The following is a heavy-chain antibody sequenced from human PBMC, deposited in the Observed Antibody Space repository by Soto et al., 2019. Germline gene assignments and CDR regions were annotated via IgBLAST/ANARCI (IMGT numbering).Heavy chain of an antibody. D-gene: IGHD3-10*01. CDR1: GITVSRNY. CDR2: IYGGGVT. Sequence: EVQVVESGGGLIQSGGSLRLSCAASGITVSRNYMSWVRQAPGKGLEWVSVIYGGGVTQYAEFVQGRFIISRDNSKNTFYLQMNSLRAEDTAVYYCARGGEEILDVYGMDVWGQVTTVTVSS. V-gene: IGHV3-53*01. CDR3: ARGGEEILDVYGMDV. J-gene: IGHJ6*02.